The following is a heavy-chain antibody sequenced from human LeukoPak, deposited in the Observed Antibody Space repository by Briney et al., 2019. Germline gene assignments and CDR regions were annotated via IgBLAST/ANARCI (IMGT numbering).Heavy chain of an antibody. D-gene: IGHD6-6*01. V-gene: IGHV4-34*01. CDR3: ARSKSIAARPPLFDY. Sequence: PSETLSLTCTVSGGSISSYYWSWIRQPPGKGLEWIGEINHSGSTNYNPSLKSRVTISVDTSKNQFSLKLSSVTAADTAVYYCARSKSIAARPPLFDYWGQGTLVTVSS. CDR1: GGSISSYY. J-gene: IGHJ4*02. CDR2: INHSGST.